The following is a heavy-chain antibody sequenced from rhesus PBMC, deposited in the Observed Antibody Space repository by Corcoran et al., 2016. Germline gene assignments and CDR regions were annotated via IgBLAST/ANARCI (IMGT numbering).Heavy chain of an antibody. CDR2: IKSAGSST. D-gene: IGHD6-37*01. J-gene: IGHJ4*01. CDR1: GFTFSSYW. V-gene: IGHV3-14*01. CDR3: ARSQYSGGWSVGY. Sequence: EVQLVESGGGLAKPGGSLRLSCAASGFTFSSYWMHWVRQAPGKGLEWISAIKSAGSSTYDADSVKGRFTIYRENAKNTLYLQMDSLRAEDTAVYYCARSQYSGGWSVGYWGQGVLVTVSS.